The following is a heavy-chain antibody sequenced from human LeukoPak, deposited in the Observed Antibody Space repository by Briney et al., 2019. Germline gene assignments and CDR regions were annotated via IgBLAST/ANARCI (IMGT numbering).Heavy chain of an antibody. D-gene: IGHD3-16*01. CDR3: ATVGGYFDY. V-gene: IGHV1-8*01. Sequence: ASVKVSCKASVYTFTRYDINWVRHAPGERLEWMRWMNPNSGNTGYAQKFQGRVTMTRNTSISTAYMELSSLRSEDTAVYYCATVGGYFDYWGQGTLVTVSS. CDR2: MNPNSGNT. CDR1: VYTFTRYD. J-gene: IGHJ4*02.